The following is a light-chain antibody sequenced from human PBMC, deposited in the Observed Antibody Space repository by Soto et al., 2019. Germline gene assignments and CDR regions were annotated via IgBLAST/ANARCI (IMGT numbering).Light chain of an antibody. CDR3: QSYDSCLSNWV. Sequence: QSVLTQPPSVSGAPGQRVTISCTGSSSNIGAGYDVHWYQQLPGTAPKLLIYGNSNRPSGVPDRLSGSKSGTSASLAITGLQAEDEAEYNCQSYDSCLSNWVFGGGTQLTVL. CDR1: SSNIGAGYD. J-gene: IGLJ3*02. CDR2: GNS. V-gene: IGLV1-40*01.